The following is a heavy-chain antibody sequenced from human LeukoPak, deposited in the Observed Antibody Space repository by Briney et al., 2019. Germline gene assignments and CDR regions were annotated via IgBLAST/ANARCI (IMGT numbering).Heavy chain of an antibody. CDR1: GGTFSSYA. J-gene: IGHJ4*02. D-gene: IGHD6-13*01. CDR2: IIPIFGTA. V-gene: IGHV1-69*06. Sequence: SVKVSCKASGGTFSSYAISWVRQAPGQGLEWMGGIIPIFGTANYAQKFQGRVTITADKSTSTAYMELSSLRSEDTAVYYCSRDRGGSIAAAGTFDYWGQGTLVTVSS. CDR3: SRDRGGSIAAAGTFDY.